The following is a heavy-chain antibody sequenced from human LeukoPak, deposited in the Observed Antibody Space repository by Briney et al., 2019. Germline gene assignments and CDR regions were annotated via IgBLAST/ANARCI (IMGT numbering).Heavy chain of an antibody. V-gene: IGHV3-21*01. CDR3: ARETAMENLYYFDY. CDR2: ISSSSSYI. CDR1: GFTFSSYA. J-gene: IGHJ4*02. Sequence: GGSLRLSCAASGFTFSSYAMNWVRQAPGKGLEWVSSISSSSSYIYYADSVKGRFTISRDNSKNTLYLRMNSLRAEDTAVYYCARETAMENLYYFDYWGQGTLVTVSS. D-gene: IGHD5-18*01.